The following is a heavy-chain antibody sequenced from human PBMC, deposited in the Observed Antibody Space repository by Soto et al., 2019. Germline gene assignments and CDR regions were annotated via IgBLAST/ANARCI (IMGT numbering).Heavy chain of an antibody. CDR3: ARGGGTILAPLP. Sequence: ASVKVSCKASGYTFTGYFMHWVRQAPGQGLEWMGCINPNSGATKYAQKFQGRVTLTRDTSINTAYMEMSMLRSDDTAVYYCARGGGTILAPLPWGQGTLATVSS. V-gene: IGHV1-2*02. CDR2: INPNSGAT. D-gene: IGHD3-3*01. CDR1: GYTFTGYF. J-gene: IGHJ5*02.